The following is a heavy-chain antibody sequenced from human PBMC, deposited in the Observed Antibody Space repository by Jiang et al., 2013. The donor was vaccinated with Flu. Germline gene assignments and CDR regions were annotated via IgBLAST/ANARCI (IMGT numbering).Heavy chain of an antibody. D-gene: IGHD1-1*01. J-gene: IGHJ6*02. CDR3: TRMYNTYGYYYFDMDV. V-gene: IGHV5-51*01. CDR1: GYTFDRYW. Sequence: GAEVKKPGESLKISCKSSGYTFDRYWIGWVRQMPGRDLEWMGIIYPGSSNTRYSPSFQGRVTISADNSITTAYLQWSSLKASDTAMYYCTRMYNTYGYYYFDMDVWGQGTTVTVSS. CDR2: IYPGSSNT.